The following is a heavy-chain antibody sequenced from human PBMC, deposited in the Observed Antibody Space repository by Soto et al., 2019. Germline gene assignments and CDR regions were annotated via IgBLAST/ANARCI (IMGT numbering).Heavy chain of an antibody. CDR1: GFTFSSYG. V-gene: IGHV3-33*01. CDR2: IWYDGSNK. D-gene: IGHD1-26*01. CDR3: ARGEGVGATSNWFDP. Sequence: QVQLVESGGGVVQPGRSLRLSCAASGFTFSSYGMHWVRQAPGKGLEWVAVIWYDGSNKYYADSVKGRFTISRDNSKNTLYLQMNSLRAEDTAVYYCARGEGVGATSNWFDPWGQGTLVTVSS. J-gene: IGHJ5*02.